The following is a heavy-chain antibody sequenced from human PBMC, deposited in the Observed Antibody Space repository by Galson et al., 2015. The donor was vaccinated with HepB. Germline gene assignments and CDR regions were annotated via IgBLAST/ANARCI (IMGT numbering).Heavy chain of an antibody. CDR1: GYTFTRYA. V-gene: IGHV1-3*01. D-gene: IGHD3-3*01. CDR2: INAGNGKT. Sequence: SVKVSCKASGYTFTRYAMHWVRQAPGQRLEWMGWINAGNGKTKYSQKFQGRVTITRDTSASTAYMELSSLRSEDTAVYYCARDRITIFGVVIIDEWSGGMDVWGQGTTVTVSS. J-gene: IGHJ6*02. CDR3: ARDRITIFGVVIIDEWSGGMDV.